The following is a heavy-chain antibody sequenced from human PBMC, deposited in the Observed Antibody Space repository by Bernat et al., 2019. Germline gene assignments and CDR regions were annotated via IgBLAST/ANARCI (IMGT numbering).Heavy chain of an antibody. V-gene: IGHV4-31*01. J-gene: IGHJ5*02. CDR3: AREITPSRYDYGSRIWFDP. Sequence: QVQLQESGPGLVKPSQTLSLTCTVSGGCISSGGYYWSWIRQHPGKGLDWIGYIYYSVSTYYNPSLKSQVTILVDTSKNQFSLKRSSLTAANTAVYYGAREITPSRYDYGSRIWFDPWGQGTLVTVSS. D-gene: IGHD3-10*01. CDR1: GGCISSGGYY. CDR2: IYYSVST.